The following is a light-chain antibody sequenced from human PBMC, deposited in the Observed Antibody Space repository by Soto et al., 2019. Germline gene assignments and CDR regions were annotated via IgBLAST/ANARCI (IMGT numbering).Light chain of an antibody. J-gene: IGKJ1*01. Sequence: DMQMTQSPSTLSASVGDRVTITGRASQSISSWLAWYQQKPGKAPKLLIYDASSLESGVPSRFSGSGSGTEFTLTISSLKPDDFATYYCQQYNRYSWTFGQGTKVEIK. CDR3: QQYNRYSWT. CDR2: DAS. V-gene: IGKV1-5*01. CDR1: QSISSW.